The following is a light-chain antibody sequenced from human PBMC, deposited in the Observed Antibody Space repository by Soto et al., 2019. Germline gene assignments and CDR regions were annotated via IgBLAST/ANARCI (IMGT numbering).Light chain of an antibody. V-gene: IGKV3-15*01. Sequence: EIVMTQSQATLFVSPGEGVTVSCRASQSVSRSLAWYQQKLGQAPRLLIYDASTRATGVPARFSGSGSGTEFTLTISNLQSEDFAIYFCQQYHNWWTFGQGTKVEIK. CDR1: QSVSRS. J-gene: IGKJ1*01. CDR3: QQYHNWWT. CDR2: DAS.